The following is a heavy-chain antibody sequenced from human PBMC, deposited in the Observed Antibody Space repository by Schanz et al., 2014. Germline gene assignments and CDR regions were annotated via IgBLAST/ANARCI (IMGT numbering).Heavy chain of an antibody. CDR1: GFTVDSNY. V-gene: IGHV3-9*01. D-gene: IGHD4-17*01. CDR2: ISWNSVSI. Sequence: DVQVVESGGDLVQPGGSLRLSCAASGFTVDSNYMSWVRQAPGKGLEWVSGISWNSVSIGYADSVKGRFTISRDNAKNSLYLQMNSLRVDDTAFYFCAKVRGDQRGAFDSWGQGTLVTVSS. J-gene: IGHJ4*02. CDR3: AKVRGDQRGAFDS.